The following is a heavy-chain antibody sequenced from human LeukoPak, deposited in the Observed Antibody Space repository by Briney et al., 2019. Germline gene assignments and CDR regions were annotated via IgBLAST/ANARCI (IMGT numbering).Heavy chain of an antibody. Sequence: ASVKVSCKASGYTFTSYYMHWVRQAPGQGLEWMGIINPSGGSTSYARKFQGRVTMTRDTSTSTVYMELSSLRSEDTTVYYCAKAGYYGSGSHLRYFDLWGRGTLVTVSS. CDR1: GYTFTSYY. CDR2: INPSGGST. J-gene: IGHJ2*01. V-gene: IGHV1-46*01. D-gene: IGHD3-10*01. CDR3: AKAGYYGSGSHLRYFDL.